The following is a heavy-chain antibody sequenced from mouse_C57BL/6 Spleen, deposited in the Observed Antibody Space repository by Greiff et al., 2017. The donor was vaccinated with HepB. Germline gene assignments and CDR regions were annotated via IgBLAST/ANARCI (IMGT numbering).Heavy chain of an antibody. V-gene: IGHV1-19*01. D-gene: IGHD1-1*01. CDR2: INPYNGGT. CDR3: ARGGVITTVVANAMDY. J-gene: IGHJ4*01. CDR1: GYTFTDYY. Sequence: EVQLQQSGPVLVKPGASVKMSCKASGYTFTDYYMNWVKQSHGKSLEWIGVINPYNGGTSYNQKFKGKATLTVDKSSSTAYMELNSLTSEDSAVYYGARGGVITTVVANAMDYWGQGTSVTVSS.